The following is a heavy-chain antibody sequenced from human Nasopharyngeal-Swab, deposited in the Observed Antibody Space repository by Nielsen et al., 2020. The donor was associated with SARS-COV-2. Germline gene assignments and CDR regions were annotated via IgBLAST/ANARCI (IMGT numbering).Heavy chain of an antibody. CDR3: ARDSKPGGGYYALYYYNYYGMDV. V-gene: IGHV3-7*01. CDR2: IKKDGSEK. Sequence: ESLTISCALSGFTFSSYWMSWARQAPEKGLEWVVNIKKDGSEKYYVDSVKGRFTISRDNAKKSLYLQMNSLRAEDTAVYYCARDSKPGGGYYALYYYNYYGMDVWGQGTTVTVSS. CDR1: GFTFSSYW. D-gene: IGHD3-22*01. J-gene: IGHJ6*02.